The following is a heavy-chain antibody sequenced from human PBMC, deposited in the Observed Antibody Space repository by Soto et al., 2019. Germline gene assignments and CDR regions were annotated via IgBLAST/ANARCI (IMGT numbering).Heavy chain of an antibody. Sequence: SETLSLTCTVSGGSISSYYWSWIRQPPGKGLEWNGYIYYSGSTNYNPSLKSRVTISVDTSKNQFSLKLSSVTAADTAVYYCAREGGPPYYDILTGYYRSYYYYYGMDVWGQGTTVTVSS. CDR3: AREGGPPYYDILTGYYRSYYYYYGMDV. D-gene: IGHD3-9*01. CDR1: GGSISSYY. V-gene: IGHV4-59*01. J-gene: IGHJ6*02. CDR2: IYYSGST.